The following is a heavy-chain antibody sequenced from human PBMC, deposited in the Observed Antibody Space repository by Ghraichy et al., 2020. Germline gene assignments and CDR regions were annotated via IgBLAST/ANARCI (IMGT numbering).Heavy chain of an antibody. CDR2: IYHSGST. V-gene: IGHV4-30-2*01. CDR3: AREGDSSSCFDP. J-gene: IGHJ5*02. CDR1: GGSISSGGYS. D-gene: IGHD6-13*01. Sequence: SETLSLTCAVSGGSISSGGYSWSWIRQPPGKGLEWIGYIYHSGSTYYNPSLKSRVTISVDRSKNQFSLKLSSVTAADTAVYYCAREGDSSSCFDPWGQGTLVTVSS.